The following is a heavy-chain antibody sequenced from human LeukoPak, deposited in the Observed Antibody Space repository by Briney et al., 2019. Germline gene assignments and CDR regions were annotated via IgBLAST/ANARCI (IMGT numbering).Heavy chain of an antibody. V-gene: IGHV1-69*05. CDR3: AKDRPTYYYDSSGSANAFDI. CDR1: GGTFRSYA. Sequence: SVKVSCKASGGTFRSYAIRWVRQTPGQGLEWMGRIITIFGTANYAQKFQGRVTITTDESTSTAYMELSSLRSEDTAVYYCAKDRPTYYYDSSGSANAFDIWGQGTMVTVSS. CDR2: IITIFGTA. J-gene: IGHJ3*02. D-gene: IGHD3-22*01.